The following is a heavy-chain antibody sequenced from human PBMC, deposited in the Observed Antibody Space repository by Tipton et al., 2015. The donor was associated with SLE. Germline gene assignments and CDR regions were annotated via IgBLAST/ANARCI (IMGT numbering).Heavy chain of an antibody. V-gene: IGHV4-38-2*02. CDR3: ARQSGYRGSWYVPYGMDV. CDR2: IYHSGST. Sequence: TLSLTCTVSGYSISSGYYWGWIRQPPGKGLEWIGSIYHSGSTYYNPSLKSRVTISVDTSKNQFSLKLSSVTAADTAVYYCARQSGYRGSWYVPYGMDVWGQGTTVTVSS. CDR1: GYSISSGYY. J-gene: IGHJ6*02. D-gene: IGHD6-13*01.